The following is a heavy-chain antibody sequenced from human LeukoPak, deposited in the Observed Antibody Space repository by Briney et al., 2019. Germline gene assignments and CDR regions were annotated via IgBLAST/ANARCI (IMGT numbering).Heavy chain of an antibody. D-gene: IGHD6-13*01. Sequence: SETLSLTCTVSGVSISSYYWSWIPQPPGKGVEWIGDLYDSGSTHYNPSLKSRVTISVDTSKNQFSLKLSSVTAADTAVYYCARHGGSWTFDYWGQGTLVTVSS. CDR3: ARHGGSWTFDY. V-gene: IGHV4-59*08. J-gene: IGHJ4*02. CDR1: GVSISSYY. CDR2: LYDSGST.